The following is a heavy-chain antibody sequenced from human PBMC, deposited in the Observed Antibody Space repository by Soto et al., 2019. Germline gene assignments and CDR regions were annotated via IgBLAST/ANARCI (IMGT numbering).Heavy chain of an antibody. D-gene: IGHD1-26*01. CDR3: AKTSGGSYPESRVFDS. V-gene: IGHV3-23*01. CDR1: GFTFYSSA. Sequence: GGSLRLSCAASGFTFYSSAMSWVRQALGKGLEWVSAISTTGVNTLYADSVKGRFTISRDNSKNTLYLQMNSLRAEDTAIYYCAKTSGGSYPESRVFDSWGQGTRITVSS. J-gene: IGHJ4*02. CDR2: ISTTGVNT.